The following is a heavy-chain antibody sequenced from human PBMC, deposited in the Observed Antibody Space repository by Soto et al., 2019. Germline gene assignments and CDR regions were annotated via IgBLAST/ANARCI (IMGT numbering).Heavy chain of an antibody. CDR3: ARFRRSIAARRYEFDI. D-gene: IGHD6-6*01. CDR2: IYYSGST. J-gene: IGHJ3*02. V-gene: IGHV4-31*03. CDR1: GGSISSGGYY. Sequence: QVQLQESGPGLVKPSQTLSLTCTVSGGSISSGGYYWSWIRQHPGKGLEWIGYIYYSGSTYYNPSLKSRVTISVDTSKNQFSLKLSSVTAADTAVYYCARFRRSIAARRYEFDIWGQGTMVTVSS.